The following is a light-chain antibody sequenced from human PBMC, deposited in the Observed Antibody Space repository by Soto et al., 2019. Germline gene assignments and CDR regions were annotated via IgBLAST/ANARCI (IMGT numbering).Light chain of an antibody. Sequence: DIVMTQSPLSLPVTPGEPASISCRSSQSLLHSNGYNYLDWYLQKPGQSQQLLIYLGSNRASGVPDRFSGSGSGTEFTLKISRVEAEDVGVYYCMQALQTPRGNTFGQGTKLEIK. V-gene: IGKV2-28*01. CDR1: QSLLHSNGYNY. J-gene: IGKJ2*01. CDR3: MQALQTPRGNT. CDR2: LGS.